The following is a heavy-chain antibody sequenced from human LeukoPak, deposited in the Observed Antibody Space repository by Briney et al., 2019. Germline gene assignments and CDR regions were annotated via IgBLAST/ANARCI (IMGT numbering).Heavy chain of an antibody. CDR3: ARVFYYYDSSGYEKYYFDY. V-gene: IGHV1-2*02. D-gene: IGHD3-22*01. CDR2: INPNSGGT. CDR1: GYTFTGYY. Sequence: ASVKVSCKASGYTFTGYYMHWVRQAPGQGLGWMGWINPNSGGTNYAQKFQGRVTMTRDTSISTAYMKLSRLRPDDTAVYYCARVFYYYDSSGYEKYYFDYWGQGTLVTVSS. J-gene: IGHJ4*02.